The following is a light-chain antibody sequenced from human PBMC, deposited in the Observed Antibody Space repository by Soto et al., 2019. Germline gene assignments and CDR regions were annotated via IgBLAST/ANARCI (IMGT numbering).Light chain of an antibody. Sequence: DILMTQSPVSLSVSPGERATISCRSSQSVRSKLAWYQLKPGQAPRLVIYEASIRATGVPSRFSGSGSGTEFTLTISGLESEDSAFYFCQQYDAPVTFGQGTKLEIK. J-gene: IGKJ2*01. CDR3: QQYDAPVT. V-gene: IGKV3-15*01. CDR1: QSVRSK. CDR2: EAS.